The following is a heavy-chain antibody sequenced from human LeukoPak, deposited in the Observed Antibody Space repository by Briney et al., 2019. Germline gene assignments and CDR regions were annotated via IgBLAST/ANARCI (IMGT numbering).Heavy chain of an antibody. D-gene: IGHD6-13*01. V-gene: IGHV4-38-2*02. CDR3: ARVRVSSSWWGPIEYFQH. CDR2: IHQSGST. CDR1: GYSITSDYY. J-gene: IGHJ1*01. Sequence: PSETLSLTCTVSGYSITSDYYWGWIRQSPGKGLEWIGNIHQSGSTYYNPSLRSRLTMSVDMSKNQFSLKLSSVTAADTAVYYCARVRVSSSWWGPIEYFQHWGQGTLVTVSS.